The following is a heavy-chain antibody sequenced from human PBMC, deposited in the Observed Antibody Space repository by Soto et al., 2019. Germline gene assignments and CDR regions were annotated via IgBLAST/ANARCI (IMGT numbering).Heavy chain of an antibody. J-gene: IGHJ6*02. V-gene: IGHV3-23*01. CDR1: GFTFSSYA. Sequence: GGSLRLSCAASGFTFSSYAMSWVRQAPGKGLEWVSAISGSGGSTYYADSVKGRFTIPRDDSKNTLYPQMNSLRAEDTAVYYCAKDPNDSGNWYYYYGMDVWGQGTTVTVSS. CDR2: ISGSGGST. D-gene: IGHD4-17*01. CDR3: AKDPNDSGNWYYYYGMDV.